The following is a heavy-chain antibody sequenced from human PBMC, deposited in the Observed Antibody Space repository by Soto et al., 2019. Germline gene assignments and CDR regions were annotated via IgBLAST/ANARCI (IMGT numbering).Heavy chain of an antibody. CDR1: GGSFTTYG. D-gene: IGHD6-19*01. J-gene: IGHJ6*02. Sequence: QVQLVQSGAEVKKPGSSVRVSCKASGGSFTTYGINWVRQAPGQGLEWVGGIIPLYGRANYAQKFQGRVTITADRSTTTAYMELSSLRSEDTAVYYCASGSPVVSSAFNYGMDVWGPGTTVTVSS. V-gene: IGHV1-69*14. CDR2: IIPLYGRA. CDR3: ASGSPVVSSAFNYGMDV.